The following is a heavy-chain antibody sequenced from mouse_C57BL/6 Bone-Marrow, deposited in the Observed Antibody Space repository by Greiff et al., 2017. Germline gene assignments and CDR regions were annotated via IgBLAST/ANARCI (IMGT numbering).Heavy chain of an antibody. D-gene: IGHD1-1*01. J-gene: IGHJ2*01. Sequence: VQLQQSGTVLARPGASVKMSCKTSGYTFTSYWMHWVKQRPGQGLAWIGALYPGNSDTSYNQQFKGKAKLTAVTSASTAYMELSSLTNEDSAVYYCTRGDYGSRHYFDYWGQGTTLTVSS. CDR1: GYTFTSYW. CDR2: LYPGNSDT. V-gene: IGHV1-5*01. CDR3: TRGDYGSRHYFDY.